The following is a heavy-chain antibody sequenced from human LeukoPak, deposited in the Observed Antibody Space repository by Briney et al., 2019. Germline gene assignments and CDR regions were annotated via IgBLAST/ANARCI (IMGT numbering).Heavy chain of an antibody. D-gene: IGHD6-19*01. CDR3: ARDGGSGWSSAFFDH. CDR1: GFTVSRNY. V-gene: IGHV3-53*01. J-gene: IGHJ4*02. CDR2: IYSGGST. Sequence: PGGSLRLSCAASGFTVSRNYMSWVRQAPGKGLEWVSVIYSGGSTDYADSVKGRFTISRDISKNTLYLQMSSLRAEDTAVYYCARDGGSGWSSAFFDHWGQGTLVTVSS.